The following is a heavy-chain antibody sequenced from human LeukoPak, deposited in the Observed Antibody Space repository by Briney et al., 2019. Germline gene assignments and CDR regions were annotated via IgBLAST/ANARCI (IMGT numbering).Heavy chain of an antibody. CDR2: FKSKSDGGTT. V-gene: IGHV3-15*01. J-gene: IGHJ4*02. CDR3: ITFSMIVVVITD. Sequence: GGSLRLSCAASGFTFSNAWMSWVRQAPGKGLEWVGRFKSKSDGGTTDYAAPVKGRFTISRNDSKNTLYLQMNSLKTEDTAVYYCITFSMIVVVITDWGQGTLVTVSS. D-gene: IGHD3-22*01. CDR1: GFTFSNAW.